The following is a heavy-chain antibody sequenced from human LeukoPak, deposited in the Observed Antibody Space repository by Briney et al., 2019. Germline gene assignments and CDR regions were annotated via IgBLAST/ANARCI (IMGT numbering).Heavy chain of an antibody. J-gene: IGHJ4*02. Sequence: GGSLRLSCAASGFTFSDYYMSWIRQAPGKGLEWVSYISSSGSNIYYADSVKGRFTISRDNAKNSLYLQMNSLRAEDTAVYYCARDLVEYYYDSSGSLDYWGQGTLVTVSS. D-gene: IGHD3-22*01. CDR3: ARDLVEYYYDSSGSLDY. CDR2: ISSSGSNI. V-gene: IGHV3-11*01. CDR1: GFTFSDYY.